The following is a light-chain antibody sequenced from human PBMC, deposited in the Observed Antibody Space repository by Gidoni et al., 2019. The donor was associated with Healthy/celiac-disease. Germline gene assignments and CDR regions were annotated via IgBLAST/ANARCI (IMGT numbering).Light chain of an antibody. CDR1: SGSVSTSYY. CDR2: RTN. Sequence: QTVVTKEPSFSVSPGGTVTLTCGLSSGSVSTSYYPSWYQQTPGQAPRTLIYRTNTRSSGVPDRFSGSILGNKAALTITGAQADDESDYYCVLYMGSGIRVFGGGTKLTVL. V-gene: IGLV8-61*01. J-gene: IGLJ3*02. CDR3: VLYMGSGIRV.